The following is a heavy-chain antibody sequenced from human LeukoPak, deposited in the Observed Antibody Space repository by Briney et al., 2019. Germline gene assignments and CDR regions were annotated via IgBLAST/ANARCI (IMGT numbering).Heavy chain of an antibody. Sequence: GRSLRLSCAASGFTFSSYGMHWVRQAPGKGLEWVAVISYDGSNKYYADSVKGRFTISRDNSKNTLYLQMNSLRAEDTAVYYCAKTYYYDSSGYLDASDIWGQGTMVTVSS. CDR3: AKTYYYDSSGYLDASDI. J-gene: IGHJ3*02. D-gene: IGHD3-22*01. CDR1: GFTFSSYG. V-gene: IGHV3-30*18. CDR2: ISYDGSNK.